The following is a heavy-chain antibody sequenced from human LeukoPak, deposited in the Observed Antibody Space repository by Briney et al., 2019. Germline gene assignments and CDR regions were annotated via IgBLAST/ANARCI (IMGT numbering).Heavy chain of an antibody. CDR1: GYTFTSYY. Sequence: GASVKVSCKASGYTFTSYYMHWVRQAPGQGLEWMGIINPSGGSTSYAQKFQGRVTMTRDTSTSTVYMELSSLRSEDTAVYYCARDRTETPKFRSNYTPAPYYFDYWGQGTLVTVSS. V-gene: IGHV1-46*01. CDR3: ARDRTETPKFRSNYTPAPYYFDY. J-gene: IGHJ4*02. D-gene: IGHD4-11*01. CDR2: INPSGGST.